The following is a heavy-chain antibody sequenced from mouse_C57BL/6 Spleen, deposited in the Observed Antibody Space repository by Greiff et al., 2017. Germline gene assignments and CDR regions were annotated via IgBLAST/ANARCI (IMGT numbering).Heavy chain of an antibody. CDR2: IYPRSGNT. J-gene: IGHJ3*01. D-gene: IGHD2-4*01. CDR1: GYTFTSYG. CDR3: ARGGYDYLAY. V-gene: IGHV1-81*01. Sequence: VQLQESGAELARPGASVKLSCKASGYTFTSYGISWVKQRTGQGLEWIGEIYPRSGNTYYNEKFKGKATLTADKSSSTAYMELRSLTSEDSAVYFCARGGYDYLAYWGQGTLVTVSA.